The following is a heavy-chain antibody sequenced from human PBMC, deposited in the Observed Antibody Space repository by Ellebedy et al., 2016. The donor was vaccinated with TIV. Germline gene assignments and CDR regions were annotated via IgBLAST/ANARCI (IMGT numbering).Heavy chain of an antibody. CDR2: IYYTGAT. Sequence: SETLSLXXTISGGSISSNTYHWGWIRQPPGKGLEWIGAIYYTGATYYQPSLQSRVTISVDTSKNQFSLVLNSVTAAHTAVYYCARQGGYCHSGGCYIVYYYCYMDVWGKGTSVTVSS. D-gene: IGHD1-26*01. J-gene: IGHJ6*03. CDR1: GGSISSNTYH. CDR3: ARQGGYCHSGGCYIVYYYCYMDV. V-gene: IGHV4-39*01.